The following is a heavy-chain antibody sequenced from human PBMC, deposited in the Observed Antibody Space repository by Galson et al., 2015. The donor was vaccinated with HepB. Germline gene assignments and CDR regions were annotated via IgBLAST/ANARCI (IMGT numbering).Heavy chain of an antibody. CDR1: GFTFSSYS. D-gene: IGHD4-23*01. Sequence: SLRLSCAASGFTFSSYSMNWVRQAPGKGLEWVSYISSSSSTIYYADSVKGRFTISRDNAKNSLYLQMNSPRAEDTAVYYCARTDYGGNSFEDWGQGTLVTVSS. V-gene: IGHV3-48*01. CDR3: ARTDYGGNSFED. CDR2: ISSSSSTI. J-gene: IGHJ4*02.